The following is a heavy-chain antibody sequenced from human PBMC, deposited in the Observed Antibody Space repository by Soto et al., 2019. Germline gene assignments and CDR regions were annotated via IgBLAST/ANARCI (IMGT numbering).Heavy chain of an antibody. V-gene: IGHV4-34*01. Sequence: QVQLQQWGAGLLKPSETLSLTCAVNGGSLTGYYWSWIRQPPGKGLEWIGEIKDGGSTNYSPSLRRRVPISADTPKNQFSLRLNSVTAADTAVYFCARGQEGIVATHWDQGTLVTVSS. CDR2: IKDGGST. CDR3: ARGQEGIVATH. D-gene: IGHD5-12*01. CDR1: GGSLTGYY. J-gene: IGHJ4*02.